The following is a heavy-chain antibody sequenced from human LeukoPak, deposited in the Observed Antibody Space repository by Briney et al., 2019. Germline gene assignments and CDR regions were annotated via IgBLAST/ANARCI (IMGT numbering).Heavy chain of an antibody. CDR2: IKQDGSEE. J-gene: IGHJ4*02. D-gene: IGHD2-2*01. Sequence: GGSLRLSCAASGFTFSNCWMSWVRQAPGKGLEWVANIKQDGSEEYYVDFVKGRFTISRVNAENSLFLQMNSLRVEDTAVYYCARGPLGYCSVTSCQFDYWGQGTLVTVSS. CDR3: ARGPLGYCSVTSCQFDY. CDR1: GFTFSNCW. V-gene: IGHV3-7*01.